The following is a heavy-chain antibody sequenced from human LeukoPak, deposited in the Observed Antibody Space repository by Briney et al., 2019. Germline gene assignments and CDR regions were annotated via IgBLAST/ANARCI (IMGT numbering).Heavy chain of an antibody. J-gene: IGHJ4*02. CDR2: ISYSGST. CDR3: AREMYGSGSYYTDY. CDR1: GDSISDDY. Sequence: PSETLSLTCTVSGDSISDDYWSWIRQPPGKGLEWIGYISYSGSTNYNPSLKSRFTISLDTSKNQFSLKLSSVTAADTAVYFCAREMYGSGSYYTDYWGQGTLVTVSS. D-gene: IGHD3-10*01. V-gene: IGHV4-59*01.